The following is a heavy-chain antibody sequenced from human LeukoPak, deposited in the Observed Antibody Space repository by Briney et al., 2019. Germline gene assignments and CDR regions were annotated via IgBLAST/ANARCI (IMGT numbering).Heavy chain of an antibody. CDR2: INPYSGDT. D-gene: IGHD4-23*01. V-gene: IGHV1-2*02. J-gene: IGHJ4*02. CDR3: ARVGWDLPIDY. CDR1: RNTFTGHY. Sequence: GASVKVSCKASRNTFTGHYIHWVRRAPGQGLEWVGWINPYSGDTNYAQKFQGRVTMTRDMSISTVYMDLSRLRSDDSAMYYCARVGWDLPIDYWGQGTLVTVSS.